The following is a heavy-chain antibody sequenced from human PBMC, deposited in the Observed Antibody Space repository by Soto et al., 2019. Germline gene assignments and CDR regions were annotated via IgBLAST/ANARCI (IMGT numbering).Heavy chain of an antibody. V-gene: IGHV3-74*01. D-gene: IGHD1-26*01. CDR1: GFTFSNSW. J-gene: IGHJ4*02. CDR3: ARDRSYSTDY. Sequence: EVQLVESGGGFVQPGGSPRLSCAASGFTFSNSWMHWVRQAPGKGLVWVSYINSDGSTTTYADSVKGRFTISRDNAKNTVYLQINSLRAEDTAVYYCARDRSYSTDYWGQGTLVTVSS. CDR2: INSDGSTT.